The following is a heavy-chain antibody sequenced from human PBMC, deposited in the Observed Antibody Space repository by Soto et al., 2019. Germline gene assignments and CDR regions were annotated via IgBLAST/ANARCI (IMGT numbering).Heavy chain of an antibody. CDR3: ARRYSFAQGDGMDV. CDR1: GDIFTKYA. D-gene: IGHD5-12*01. J-gene: IGHJ6*02. CDR2: IITMFGTT. Sequence: QVHLVQSGAEVKKPGSSVKVSCAASGDIFTKYAITWVRQAPGQGPEWMGEIITMFGTTDYEPRFQGRLTITADESTGTGYMELRSLRSEDTAIYYCARRYSFAQGDGMDVWGQGTTVIVSS. V-gene: IGHV1-69*01.